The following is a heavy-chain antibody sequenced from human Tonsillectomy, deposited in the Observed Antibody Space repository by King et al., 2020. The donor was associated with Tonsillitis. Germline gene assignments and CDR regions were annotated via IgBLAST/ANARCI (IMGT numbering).Heavy chain of an antibody. CDR2: INGDGSST. CDR3: ARGGMVRGAPHAFDI. V-gene: IGHV3-74*01. J-gene: IGHJ3*02. D-gene: IGHD3-10*01. Sequence: VQLVESGGGLVQPGGSLRLSCAASGFTFSSYWMHWVRQAPGKGLVWVSRINGDGSSTSYADSVKGRFTISRDNAKNTLFLQMNSLRAEDTAVYYCARGGMVRGAPHAFDIWGQGTMVTVSS. CDR1: GFTFSSYW.